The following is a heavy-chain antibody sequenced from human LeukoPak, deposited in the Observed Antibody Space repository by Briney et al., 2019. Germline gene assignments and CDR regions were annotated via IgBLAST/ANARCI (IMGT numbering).Heavy chain of an antibody. CDR3: ARGTHVIPHDY. Sequence: SETLSLTCAVYGGSFSGYYWSWIRQPPGKGLEWIGEINHSGSTNYNPPLKSRVTISVDTSKNQFSLKLSSVTAADTAAYYCARGTHVIPHDYWGQGTLVTVSS. CDR1: GGSFSGYY. V-gene: IGHV4-34*01. J-gene: IGHJ4*02. CDR2: INHSGST.